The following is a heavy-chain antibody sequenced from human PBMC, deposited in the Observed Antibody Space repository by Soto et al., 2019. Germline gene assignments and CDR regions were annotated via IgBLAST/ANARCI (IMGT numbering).Heavy chain of an antibody. D-gene: IGHD6-19*01. J-gene: IGHJ4*02. CDR3: ASSRMAGYHSLDY. CDR1: GGSISSYY. V-gene: IGHV4-59*08. CDR2: IYYSGSS. Sequence: PSETLSLTCTVSGGSISSYYWSWIRQPPGKGLEWIGYIYYSGSSKYKPSLKSRVTISVDTSKNQFSLKLSSVTAADTAVYYCASSRMAGYHSLDYWGQGTLVTVSS.